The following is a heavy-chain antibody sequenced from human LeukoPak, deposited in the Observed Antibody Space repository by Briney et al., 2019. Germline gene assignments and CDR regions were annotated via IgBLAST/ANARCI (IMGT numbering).Heavy chain of an antibody. J-gene: IGHJ4*02. D-gene: IGHD4-17*01. CDR1: GYTFTDYY. Sequence: ASVKVSCKASGYTFTDYYMHWVRQAPGQGLEWMGWINPNSGGANYARKFQGRATMTRDTSISTVFLEVSRLRSDDTAVYYCARGLGTVTTLNYYVADWGQGTLVTVSS. CDR2: INPNSGGA. V-gene: IGHV1-2*02. CDR3: ARGLGTVTTLNYYVAD.